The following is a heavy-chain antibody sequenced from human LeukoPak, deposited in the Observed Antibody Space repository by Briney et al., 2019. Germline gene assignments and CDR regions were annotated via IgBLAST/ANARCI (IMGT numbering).Heavy chain of an antibody. CDR3: ARDYDFWSGFFDY. CDR1: GFTFSNYW. D-gene: IGHD3-3*01. Sequence: GGSLRLSCAASGFTFSNYWMHWVHQAPGKGLVWVSRINSDGSSTSYADSVKGRFTISRDNAKNTLSLQMNSLRAEDTAVYYCARDYDFWSGFFDYWGQGTLVTVSS. V-gene: IGHV3-74*01. J-gene: IGHJ4*02. CDR2: INSDGSST.